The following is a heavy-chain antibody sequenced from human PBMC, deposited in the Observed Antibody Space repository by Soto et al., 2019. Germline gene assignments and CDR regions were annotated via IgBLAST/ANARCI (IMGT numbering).Heavy chain of an antibody. Sequence: QTTLKESGPTLVKPTQTLTLTCTFSGFSLSTSGVGVGWIRHPPGKALEWLALIYWDDDKRYSPSLKSRLTITKDSSKNQVALTMTNKNPVHACAYLCETTPQFSSRPPHFDYWGQGTLVTGSS. CDR1: GFSLSTSGVG. V-gene: IGHV2-5*02. CDR2: IYWDDDK. D-gene: IGHD6-13*01. CDR3: ETTPQFSSRPPHFDY. J-gene: IGHJ4*02.